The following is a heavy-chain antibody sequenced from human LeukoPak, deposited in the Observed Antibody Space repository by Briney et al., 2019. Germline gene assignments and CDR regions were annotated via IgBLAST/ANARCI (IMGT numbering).Heavy chain of an antibody. CDR1: GFTFSSYS. D-gene: IGHD4-17*01. Sequence: GGSLRLSCAASGFTFSSYSMNWVRQAPGKGLEWASSISSSSSYIYYADSVRGRFTISRDNAKNSLYLQMNSLRAEDTAVYYCASWDYGAYVDAFDIWGQGTMVTVSS. CDR2: ISSSSSYI. V-gene: IGHV3-21*01. J-gene: IGHJ3*02. CDR3: ASWDYGAYVDAFDI.